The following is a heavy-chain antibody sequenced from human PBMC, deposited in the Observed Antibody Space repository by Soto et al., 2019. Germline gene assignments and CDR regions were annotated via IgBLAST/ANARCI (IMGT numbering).Heavy chain of an antibody. D-gene: IGHD2-2*01. CDR2: INPSGGST. CDR1: GYTFTSYY. Sequence: QVHLVQSGAEVKKPGASVTVSCKASGYTFTSYYIHWVRQAPGQGLEWMGIINPSGGSTSYAQKCEGRVTMTRDTSTSTVFMEVSGRRSDDTAVYYCVRDQEPATLDYDYYCMDVWGKGTTVTVSS. J-gene: IGHJ6*03. CDR3: VRDQEPATLDYDYYCMDV. V-gene: IGHV1-46*01.